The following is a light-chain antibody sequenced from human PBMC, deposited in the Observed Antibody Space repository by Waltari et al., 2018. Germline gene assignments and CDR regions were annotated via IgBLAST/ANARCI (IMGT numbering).Light chain of an antibody. J-gene: IGLJ1*01. V-gene: IGLV2-14*01. Sequence: QSALTQPASVSGSPGQSVTISCTGTSRDVGDNKYVSWYQQHPGKVPKLMIYEVSNRPAGVSYRFSGSKSGNTASLTISGLQAEDEADYYCCSFTSSSTYGFGTGTKVTVL. CDR3: CSFTSSSTYG. CDR1: SRDVGDNKY. CDR2: EVS.